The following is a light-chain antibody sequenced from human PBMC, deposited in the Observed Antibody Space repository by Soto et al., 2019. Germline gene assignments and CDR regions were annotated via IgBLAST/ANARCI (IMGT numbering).Light chain of an antibody. J-gene: IGKJ1*01. CDR1: QSIGNW. CDR3: QPYNSYAPRT. V-gene: IGKV1-5*01. CDR2: DAS. Sequence: DVQLTQAPSTLSASVGDRVTITCRASQSIGNWLAWYQQKPGKAPNLLIYDASTLENGVPSRFSGSASVTDFTLTISSPQPYDFAPYYCQPYNSYAPRTVGQGTKVEFK.